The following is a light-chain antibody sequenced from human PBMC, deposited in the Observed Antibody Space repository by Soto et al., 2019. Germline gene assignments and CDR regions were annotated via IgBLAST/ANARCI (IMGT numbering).Light chain of an antibody. CDR2: RAS. V-gene: IGKV3-20*01. CDR3: QQYGSSPST. CDR1: QSVSSSH. J-gene: IGKJ5*01. Sequence: EIVLTQSPGTLSLSPGERPTLXXRASQSVSSSHLAWYQQKPGQAPRLXIYRASSRATGIPDRFSGSGSGTDFTLTSSRLEPEDFAVYYCQQYGSSPSTFGQGTRLEIK.